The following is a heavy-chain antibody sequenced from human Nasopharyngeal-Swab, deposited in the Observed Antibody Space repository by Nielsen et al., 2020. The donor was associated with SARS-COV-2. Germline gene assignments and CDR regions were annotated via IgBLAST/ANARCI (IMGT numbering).Heavy chain of an antibody. CDR1: GFTFSSYS. CDR3: ARGKAGYCSSTSCYLYFDY. Sequence: SLKISYAASGFTFSSYSMNGVRQAPGKGLEWVSSISSSSSYIYYADSVKGRFTISRENAKNSLYLQMNSLRAEDTAVYYCARGKAGYCSSTSCYLYFDYWGQGTLVTVSS. D-gene: IGHD2-2*01. J-gene: IGHJ4*02. CDR2: ISSSSSYI. V-gene: IGHV3-21*01.